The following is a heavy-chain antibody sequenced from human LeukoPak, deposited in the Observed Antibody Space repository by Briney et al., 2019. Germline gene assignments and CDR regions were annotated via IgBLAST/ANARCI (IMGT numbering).Heavy chain of an antibody. CDR2: LGGRGVLI. CDR3: ARRDGSGYYALDY. CDR1: GFTFSNYA. D-gene: IGHD3-22*01. Sequence: GGSLRLSCAASGFTFSNYAMSWVRQAPGKGLEWVSTLGGRGVLIYYADSVRGRFTVSRDNSKNTLYLQMNSLRAEDTAVYYCARRDGSGYYALDYWGQGFLVTVSS. V-gene: IGHV3-23*01. J-gene: IGHJ4*02.